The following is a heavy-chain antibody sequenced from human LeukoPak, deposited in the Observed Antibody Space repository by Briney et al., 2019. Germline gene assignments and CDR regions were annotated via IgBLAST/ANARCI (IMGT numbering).Heavy chain of an antibody. CDR2: FHSGGDT. Sequence: GGSLRLSCAASGFTISGDNMSWVRQSQAKGLEWVATFHSGGDTYYADSVKGRFIISRDDSKNMVYLQMNNLRVEGTALYYCASFTSSWHPWGQGTPVTVSS. CDR3: ASFTSSWHP. J-gene: IGHJ1*01. CDR1: GFTISGDN. V-gene: IGHV3-66*01. D-gene: IGHD6-13*01.